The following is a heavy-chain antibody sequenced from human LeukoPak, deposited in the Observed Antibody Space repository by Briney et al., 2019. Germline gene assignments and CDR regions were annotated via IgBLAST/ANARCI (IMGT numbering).Heavy chain of an antibody. CDR2: INHSGGT. CDR1: GGSFSGYY. J-gene: IGHJ4*02. D-gene: IGHD4-17*01. Sequence: PSETLSLTCAVYGGSFSGYYWSWIRQPPGKGLEWIGDINHSGGTNYNPSLKSRVTISIDTSTNHISLKLSSVTAADTAVYYCASPTVTTSNFDYWGQGTLVTVSS. CDR3: ASPTVTTSNFDY. V-gene: IGHV4-34*01.